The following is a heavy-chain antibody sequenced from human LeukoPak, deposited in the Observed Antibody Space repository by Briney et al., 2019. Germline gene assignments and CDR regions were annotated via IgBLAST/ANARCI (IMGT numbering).Heavy chain of an antibody. CDR3: AREGDGDAFDI. J-gene: IGHJ3*02. CDR2: IRSSSSTI. V-gene: IGHV3-48*01. Sequence: PGGSLRLSCAASGFTFSNYSMNWVRQAPGKGLEWVSYIRSSSSTIYYADSVKGRFTISRDNAKNSLYLQMNSLRAEDTAVYYCAREGDGDAFDIWGQGTMVTVSS. CDR1: GFTFSNYS. D-gene: IGHD2-21*02.